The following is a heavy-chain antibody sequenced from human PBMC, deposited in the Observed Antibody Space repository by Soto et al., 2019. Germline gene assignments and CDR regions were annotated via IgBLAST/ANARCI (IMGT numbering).Heavy chain of an antibody. CDR3: VKVTSGRSDYPADH. V-gene: IGHV3-23*01. CDR2: ISGSGGAM. CDR1: GFSFNDDA. Sequence: EVHLLESGGGLVQPGGSLRLSCAASGFSFNDDALSWVRQAPGKGLEWVSGISGSGGAMSSAASVRGRFAISRDNSNSTLYPQKNSLRAEDTAIYYCVKVTSGRSDYPADHWGQGTLVTVSS. D-gene: IGHD3-22*01. J-gene: IGHJ5*02.